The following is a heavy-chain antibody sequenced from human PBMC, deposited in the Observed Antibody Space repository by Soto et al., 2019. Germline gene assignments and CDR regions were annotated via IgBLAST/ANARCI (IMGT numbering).Heavy chain of an antibody. J-gene: IGHJ4*02. V-gene: IGHV3-43*01. CDR1: GFTFDDYT. Sequence: GGSLRLSCAASGFTFDDYTMHWVRQAPGKGLEWVSLISWDGGSTYYADSVKGRFTISRDNSKNSLYLQMNSLRTEDTALYYCARKRGRGSWGEMATIDYWGQGTLVTVSS. CDR2: ISWDGGST. CDR3: ARKRGRGSWGEMATIDY. D-gene: IGHD3-16*01.